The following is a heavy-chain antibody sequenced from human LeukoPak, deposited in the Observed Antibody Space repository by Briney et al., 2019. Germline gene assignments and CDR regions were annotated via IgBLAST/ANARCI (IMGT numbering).Heavy chain of an antibody. D-gene: IGHD5-12*01. V-gene: IGHV4-39*07. CDR2: IYYSGST. CDR1: GGSISSSSYY. J-gene: IGHJ5*02. CDR3: ARGSGYDSPNWFDP. Sequence: SETLSLTCTVSGGSISSSSYYWGWIRQPPGKGLEWIGSIYYSGSTYYNPSLKSRVTISVDTSKNQFSLNLSSVTAADTAVYYCARGSGYDSPNWFDPWGQGTLVTVSS.